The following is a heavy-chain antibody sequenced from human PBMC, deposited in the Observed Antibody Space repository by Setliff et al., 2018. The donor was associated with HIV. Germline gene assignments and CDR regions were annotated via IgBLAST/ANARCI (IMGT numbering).Heavy chain of an antibody. V-gene: IGHV4-59*01. Sequence: SETLSLTCSVSGDSIGTYYWNWIRQTPGKRLEWIGFFYYGGSTDYNPALKNRVAISVDTSRNRVSLKMTSVTAADTAVYYCAREAVDDYARYFDYWGQGSLVTVPQ. CDR2: FYYGGST. D-gene: IGHD4-17*01. J-gene: IGHJ4*02. CDR3: AREAVDDYARYFDY. CDR1: GDSIGTYY.